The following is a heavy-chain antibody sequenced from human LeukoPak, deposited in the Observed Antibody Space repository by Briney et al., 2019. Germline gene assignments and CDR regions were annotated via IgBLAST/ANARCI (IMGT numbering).Heavy chain of an antibody. J-gene: IGHJ4*02. CDR2: ISSSSSYI. Sequence: SPGGCLRLSCAASGFTFSSYSMNWVRQAPGKGLEWVSSISSSSSYIYYADSVKGRFTISRDNAKNSLYLQMNSLRAEDTAVYYCARDHDSSSWKHFDYWGQGTLVTVSS. CDR3: ARDHDSSSWKHFDY. CDR1: GFTFSSYS. D-gene: IGHD6-13*01. V-gene: IGHV3-21*01.